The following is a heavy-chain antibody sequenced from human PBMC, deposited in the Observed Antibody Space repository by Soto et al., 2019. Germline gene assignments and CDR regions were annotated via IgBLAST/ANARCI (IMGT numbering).Heavy chain of an antibody. Sequence: GGSLRLSCAASGFTFSDYYMSCIRHAPGKGLEWVSYISSSGSTIYYADSVKGRFTISRDNAKNSLYLQMNSLRAEDTAVYYCARDLGRWLKSFNYGMEVWGQGTTVNVS. CDR1: GFTFSDYY. CDR3: ARDLGRWLKSFNYGMEV. V-gene: IGHV3-11*01. J-gene: IGHJ6*01. D-gene: IGHD5-12*01. CDR2: ISSSGSTI.